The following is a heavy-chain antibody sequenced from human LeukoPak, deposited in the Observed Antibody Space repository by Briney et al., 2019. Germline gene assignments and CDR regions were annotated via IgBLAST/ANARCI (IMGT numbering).Heavy chain of an antibody. CDR3: ARGSRGHYFDY. J-gene: IGHJ4*02. CDR1: GFTFSSYS. CDR2: ISSSSSYI. D-gene: IGHD2/OR15-2a*01. Sequence: KPGGSLRLSCAASGFTFSSYSMNWVRQAPGKGLEWVSSISSSSSYIYYADSVKGRFTISRDNAKNSLYLQMNSLRAEDTAVYCCARGSRGHYFDYWGQGTLVTVSS. V-gene: IGHV3-21*01.